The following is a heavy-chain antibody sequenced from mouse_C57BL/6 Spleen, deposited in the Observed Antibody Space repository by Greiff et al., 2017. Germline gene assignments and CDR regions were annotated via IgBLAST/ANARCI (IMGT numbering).Heavy chain of an antibody. Sequence: VMLVESGGGLVQPKGSLTLSCAASGFSFNTYAMNWVRPAPGKGLEWVARIRSKSNNYATYYADSVKDRFTISRDDSESMLYLQMNNLKTEDTAMYYCVRGDYYGSSSLVFDVWGTGTTVTVSS. CDR3: VRGDYYGSSSLVFDV. CDR1: GFSFNTYA. V-gene: IGHV10-1*01. J-gene: IGHJ1*03. CDR2: IRSKSNNYAT. D-gene: IGHD1-1*01.